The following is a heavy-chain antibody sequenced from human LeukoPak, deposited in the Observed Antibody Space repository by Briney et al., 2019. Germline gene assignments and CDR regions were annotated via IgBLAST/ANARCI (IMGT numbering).Heavy chain of an antibody. CDR3: ARDRIFGVGVYGMDV. D-gene: IGHD3-3*01. CDR1: GFTFSSYW. Sequence: GGSLRLSCAASGFTFSSYWMSWVRQAPGKGLEWVANIKQDGSEKYYVDSVKGRFTISRDSAKNSLYLQMNSLRAEDTAVYYCARDRIFGVGVYGMDVWGQGTTVTVSS. V-gene: IGHV3-7*01. CDR2: IKQDGSEK. J-gene: IGHJ6*02.